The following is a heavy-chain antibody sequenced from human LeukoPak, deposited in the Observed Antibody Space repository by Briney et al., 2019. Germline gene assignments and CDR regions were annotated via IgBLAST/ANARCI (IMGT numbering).Heavy chain of an antibody. Sequence: KPSETLSLTCTVSGGSISSYYWSWIRQPPGQGLEWIGFIYTSGSTNYNPSLKSRVTISVDTSKNQFSLKLSSVTAADTAVYYCARYSSGWYLDYYYYMDVWGKGTTVTVSS. CDR3: ARYSSGWYLDYYYYMDV. CDR2: IYTSGST. V-gene: IGHV4-4*09. CDR1: GGSISSYY. D-gene: IGHD6-19*01. J-gene: IGHJ6*03.